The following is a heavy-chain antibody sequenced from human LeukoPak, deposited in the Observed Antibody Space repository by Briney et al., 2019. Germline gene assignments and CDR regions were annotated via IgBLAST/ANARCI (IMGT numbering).Heavy chain of an antibody. D-gene: IGHD2-21*02. J-gene: IGHJ4*02. Sequence: SVKVSCKASGGTFSSYAISWVRQAPGQGLEWMGGIISIFGTANYAQKFQGRVTITADESTSTAYMELSSLRSEDTAVYYCARDQGYCGGDCYSTFDYWGQGTLVTVSS. CDR2: IISIFGTA. CDR1: GGTFSSYA. CDR3: ARDQGYCGGDCYSTFDY. V-gene: IGHV1-69*01.